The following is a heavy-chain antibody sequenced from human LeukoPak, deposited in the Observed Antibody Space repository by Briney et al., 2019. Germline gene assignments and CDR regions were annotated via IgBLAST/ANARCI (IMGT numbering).Heavy chain of an antibody. CDR3: AKRTIMYGGVIVNFDY. CDR1: GFTFSSYA. CDR2: ISSSGGNT. Sequence: GGSLRLSCAASGFTFSSYAMSWVRQAPGKGLEWISGISSSGGNTYYADSVKGRFTVSRDNSKNTLYLQMNSLRAEDTAVYYCAKRTIMYGGVIVNFDYWGQGTLVTVSS. V-gene: IGHV3-23*01. D-gene: IGHD3-16*02. J-gene: IGHJ4*02.